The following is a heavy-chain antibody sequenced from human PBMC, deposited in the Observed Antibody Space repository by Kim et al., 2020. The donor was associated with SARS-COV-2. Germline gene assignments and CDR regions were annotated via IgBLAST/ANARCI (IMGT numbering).Heavy chain of an antibody. J-gene: IGHJ4*02. CDR2: IYYSESS. CDR3: ARSRKYYRDTSIPFMYY. CDR1: GGSINSYY. Sequence: SETLSLTCNVSGGSINSYYWSWIRQPPGKGLEWIGYIYYSESSSYNPSLKSRLTLSVDTSKNQFSLKLTSVTAADTAVYYCARSRKYYRDTSIPFMYYWGQGTLVTVSS. D-gene: IGHD3-22*01. V-gene: IGHV4-59*01.